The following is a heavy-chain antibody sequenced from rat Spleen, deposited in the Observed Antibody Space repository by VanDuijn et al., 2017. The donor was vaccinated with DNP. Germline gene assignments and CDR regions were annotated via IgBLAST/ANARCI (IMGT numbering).Heavy chain of an antibody. CDR2: VSSGGIT. Sequence: YGVNWVRQPPGKGLEWIAAVSSGGITYYNSPLKSRLSISRDTSKSQVFLKMSSLQTEDTAIYFCTREGYYSALDYWGQGVMVTVSS. V-gene: IGHV2S8*01. CDR3: TREGYYSALDY. D-gene: IGHD1-1*01. CDR1: YG. J-gene: IGHJ2*01.